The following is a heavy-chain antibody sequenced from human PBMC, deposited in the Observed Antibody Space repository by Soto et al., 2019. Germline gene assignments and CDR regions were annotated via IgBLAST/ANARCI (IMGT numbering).Heavy chain of an antibody. CDR2: IHHRGIT. V-gene: IGHV4-4*02. D-gene: IGHD2-2*01. CDR1: GDSISSTNW. Sequence: SETLSLTCAVSGDSISSTNWWNWVRQPPGKGLEWIGEIHHRGITNYNPSLKSRVTISVDKSKNQFSLKLNSVTAADTVVYYCARVRQGCSSTSCYFDPWGQGTLVTVSS. J-gene: IGHJ5*02. CDR3: ARVRQGCSSTSCYFDP.